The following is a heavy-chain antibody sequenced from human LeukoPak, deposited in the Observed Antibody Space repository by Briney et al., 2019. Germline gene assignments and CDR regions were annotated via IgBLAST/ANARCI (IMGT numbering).Heavy chain of an antibody. D-gene: IGHD2-2*01. CDR1: GYTFTGYY. CDR3: ASDFGDIVVVPAAMSY. Sequence: ASVKVSCKASGYTFTGYYMHWVRQAPGQGLEWMGWINPNSGGTNYAQKFQGRVTMTRDTSISTAYMELSRLRSDDTAVYYCASDFGDIVVVPAAMSYWGQGTLVTVSS. CDR2: INPNSGGT. J-gene: IGHJ4*02. V-gene: IGHV1-2*02.